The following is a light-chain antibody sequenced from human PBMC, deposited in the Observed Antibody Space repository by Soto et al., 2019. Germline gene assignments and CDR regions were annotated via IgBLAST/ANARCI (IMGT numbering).Light chain of an antibody. V-gene: IGLV1-44*01. CDR2: SNS. CDR3: AAWDDSLNGRV. CDR1: SSNIGSNT. Sequence: QSVLTQPPSASGTPGRRVTISCSGSSSNIGSNTVNWYQQLPGTAPKLLIYSNSQRPSGVPGRFSGSKSGTSASLAISALQPEDEADYYCAAWDDSLNGRVFGTGTKVTVL. J-gene: IGLJ1*01.